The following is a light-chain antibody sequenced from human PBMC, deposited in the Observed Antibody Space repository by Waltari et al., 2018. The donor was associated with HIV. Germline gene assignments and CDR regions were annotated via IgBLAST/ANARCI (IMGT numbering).Light chain of an antibody. CDR3: CSYAGSTTWL. CDR2: EDD. CDR1: SSDVGSYNL. Sequence: SALTQPASVSGSPGQAITVSCTGSSSDVGSYNLVSWYQQHPGKAPKLVIYEDDKRPSGVSNRFSGSKSGNTASLTISGLQAEDEADYYCCSYAGSTTWLFGGGTKLTVL. V-gene: IGLV2-23*01. J-gene: IGLJ3*02.